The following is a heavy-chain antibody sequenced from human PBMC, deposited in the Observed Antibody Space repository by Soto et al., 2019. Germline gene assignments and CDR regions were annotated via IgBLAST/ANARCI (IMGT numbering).Heavy chain of an antibody. D-gene: IGHD3-22*01. V-gene: IGHV1-69*01. CDR3: ARGTYYYDSSGYYRLDY. CDR2: IIPIFGTA. Sequence: QVQLVQSGAEVKKPGSSEKVSCKASGGTFSSYAISWVRQAPGQGLEWMGGIIPIFGTANYAQKFQGRVTITADESTSTAYMELSSLRSEDTAVYYCARGTYYYDSSGYYRLDYWGQGTLVTVSS. CDR1: GGTFSSYA. J-gene: IGHJ4*02.